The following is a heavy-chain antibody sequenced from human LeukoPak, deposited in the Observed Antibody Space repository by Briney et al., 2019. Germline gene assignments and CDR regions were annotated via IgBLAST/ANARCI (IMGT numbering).Heavy chain of an antibody. CDR3: ARQGYSYGHHASYFDY. J-gene: IGHJ4*02. Sequence: SETLSLTCTVSGVSISSSSYYWGWIRQPPGKGLEWIGSIYYSGSTYYNPSLKSRVTISVDTSKNQFSLKLSSVTAADTAVYYCARQGYSYGHHASYFDYWGQGTPVTVSS. V-gene: IGHV4-39*01. D-gene: IGHD5-18*01. CDR2: IYYSGST. CDR1: GVSISSSSYY.